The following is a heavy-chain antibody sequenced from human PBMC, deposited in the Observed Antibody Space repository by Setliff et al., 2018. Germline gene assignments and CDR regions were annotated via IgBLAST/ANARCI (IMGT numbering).Heavy chain of an antibody. CDR2: IRSKTSGLAT. V-gene: IGHV3-73*01. CDR3: SRAVDGRTWFDP. Sequence: GGSLRLSCAASGFTFSGSAMHWVRQASGKGLEWVGRIRSKTSGLATAYSASVKGRFTISRDDSMNTAYLQMDSLRTEDTAVYYCSRAVDGRTWFDPWGQGALVTVSS. J-gene: IGHJ5*02. D-gene: IGHD6-19*01. CDR1: GFTFSGSA.